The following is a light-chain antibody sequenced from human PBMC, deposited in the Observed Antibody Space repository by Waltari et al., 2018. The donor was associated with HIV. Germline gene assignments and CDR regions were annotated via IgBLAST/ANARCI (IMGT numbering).Light chain of an antibody. V-gene: IGKV4-1*01. CDR2: WAS. CDR1: RSILSSSDERNY. Sequence: DIVMTQSPDSLPVSLGERATINCTSSRSILSSSDERNYLAWYQQKPRQPPKLLISWASTRESGVPDRFSGGGSGTDFTLTITRLQAEDVAVYHCQQYFRIPPTFGGGTKVEIK. CDR3: QQYFRIPPT. J-gene: IGKJ4*01.